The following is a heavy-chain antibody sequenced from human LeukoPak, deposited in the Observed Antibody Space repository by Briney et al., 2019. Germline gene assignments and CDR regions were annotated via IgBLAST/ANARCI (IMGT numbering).Heavy chain of an antibody. CDR1: GFTFSSYG. J-gene: IGHJ5*02. CDR3: ARSPRRSLNWFDP. CDR2: IWYDGSNK. Sequence: GGSLRLSCAASGFTFSSYGMHWVRQAPGKGLEWAAVIWYDGSNKYYADSVKGRFTISRDNSKNTLYLQMNSLRAEDTAVYYCARSPRRSLNWFDPWGQGTLVTVSS. V-gene: IGHV3-33*01.